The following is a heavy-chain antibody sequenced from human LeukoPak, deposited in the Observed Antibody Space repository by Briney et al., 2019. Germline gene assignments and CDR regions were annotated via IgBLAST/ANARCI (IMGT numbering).Heavy chain of an antibody. CDR3: ARHSLIETTPLDY. V-gene: IGHV1-46*01. D-gene: IGHD1-1*01. CDR2: SNPSGGST. J-gene: IGHJ4*02. Sequence: SVKPSSKPSAYSTISFCIHWVRHPAEQGSEWRGVSNPSGGSTAYAQQFQGRVTMTRDTCTSTVYMELSSLRSEGTAVYYRARHSLIETTPLDYWGQGTLVTVSS. CDR1: AYSTISFC.